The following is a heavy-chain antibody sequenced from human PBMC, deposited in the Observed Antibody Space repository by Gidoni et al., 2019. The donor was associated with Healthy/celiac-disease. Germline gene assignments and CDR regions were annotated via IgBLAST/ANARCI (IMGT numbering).Heavy chain of an antibody. Sequence: QVQLVQSGAEVKKPGPSVKVSCKASGGTFSSYAITWVRQAPGPGLEWMGGIIPIFGTANYAQKFQGRVTMTADESTSTAYMELSSLRSEDTAVYYCARGHNWNPSHYYYYMDVWGKGTTVTVSS. CDR2: IIPIFGTA. J-gene: IGHJ6*03. V-gene: IGHV1-69*01. CDR3: ARGHNWNPSHYYYYMDV. CDR1: GGTFSSYA. D-gene: IGHD1-20*01.